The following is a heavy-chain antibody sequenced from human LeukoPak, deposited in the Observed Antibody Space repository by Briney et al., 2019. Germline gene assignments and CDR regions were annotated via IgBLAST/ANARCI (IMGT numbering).Heavy chain of an antibody. D-gene: IGHD3-16*01. V-gene: IGHV3-30*02. Sequence: GGSLRLSCAASGFIFSSYGMHWVRQAPGKGLEWVAFIRYDGSNKYYADSLKGRFTISRDNSKNTLYLQMNSLRAEDTAVYYCAKERRLRLGDLFDYWGQGTLVTVSS. CDR3: AKERRLRLGDLFDY. J-gene: IGHJ4*02. CDR1: GFIFSSYG. CDR2: IRYDGSNK.